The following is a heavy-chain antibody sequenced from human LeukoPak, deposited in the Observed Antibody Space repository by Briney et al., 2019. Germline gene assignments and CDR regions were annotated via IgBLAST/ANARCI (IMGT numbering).Heavy chain of an antibody. V-gene: IGHV4-34*01. J-gene: IGHJ6*03. CDR1: GFTFSSYS. D-gene: IGHD3-3*01. Sequence: GSLRLSCAASGFTFSSYSMNWVRQAPGKGLEWIGEINHNGSTNYNPSLKSRVTISVDTSKNQFSLKLSSVTAADTAVYYCARMTPFWSGYHPLPYYYYYYMDVWGKGTTVTVSS. CDR3: ARMTPFWSGYHPLPYYYYYYMDV. CDR2: INHNGST.